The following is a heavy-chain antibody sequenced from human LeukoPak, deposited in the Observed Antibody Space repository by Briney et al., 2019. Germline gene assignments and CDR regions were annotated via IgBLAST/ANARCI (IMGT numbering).Heavy chain of an antibody. CDR2: IYSSGST. Sequence: SETLSITCSVSGGSISGYYWSWIRQPPGQTLEWIGYIYSSGSTNYNPSLQSRVTMSVDTSMNQFSLRLSSVTAADTAVYYCARFTYTTRPSDVWGKGTTVTVSS. CDR3: ARFTYTTRPSDV. CDR1: GGSISGYY. J-gene: IGHJ6*04. V-gene: IGHV4-4*09. D-gene: IGHD3-16*01.